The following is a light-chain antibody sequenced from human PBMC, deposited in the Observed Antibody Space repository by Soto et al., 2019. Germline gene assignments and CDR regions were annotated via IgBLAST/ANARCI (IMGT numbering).Light chain of an antibody. Sequence: DIVMTQSPDSLAVSLGERATINCKSSQSVLSSSNNQNYLAWYQQKPGQPPKLPIHWASTRESGVPDRFSGSGSATDFTLTISSLQAEDVAVYYCQQYYSSPYTFGQGTKLEIK. CDR3: QQYYSSPYT. CDR2: WAS. CDR1: QSVLSSSNNQNY. V-gene: IGKV4-1*01. J-gene: IGKJ2*01.